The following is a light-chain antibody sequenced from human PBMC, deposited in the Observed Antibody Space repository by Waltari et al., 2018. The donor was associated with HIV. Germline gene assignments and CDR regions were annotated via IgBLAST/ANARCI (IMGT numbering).Light chain of an antibody. CDR3: QQYESLPLT. J-gene: IGKJ4*01. CDR2: GTS. Sequence: DIQMTQSPSSLSASVGDRVTITCQATEDINNFLNWYQKKPGKPPKLLIYGTSDLETGVPARLSGSRSGTDFTLNIAGLQPEDVATYYCQQYESLPLTFGGGTRVEI. V-gene: IGKV1-33*01. CDR1: EDINNF.